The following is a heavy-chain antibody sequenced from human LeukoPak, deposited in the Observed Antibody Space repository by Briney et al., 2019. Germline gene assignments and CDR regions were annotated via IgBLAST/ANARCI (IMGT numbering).Heavy chain of an antibody. CDR3: ARQNTPHGNFDY. D-gene: IGHD1-26*01. V-gene: IGHV3-13*01. CDR1: GFTLSSYA. Sequence: GGSLRLSCAASGFTLSSYAMHWVRQPAGKGLEWVSAIGTAGDTFYPGSVKGRFTISRENAKKSLFLQMNSLRAENTAVYYCARQNTPHGNFDYWGQGTLVTVSS. J-gene: IGHJ4*02. CDR2: IGTAGDT.